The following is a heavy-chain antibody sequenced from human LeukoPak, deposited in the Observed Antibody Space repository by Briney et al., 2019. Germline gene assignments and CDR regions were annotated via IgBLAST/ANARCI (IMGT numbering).Heavy chain of an antibody. J-gene: IGHJ2*01. D-gene: IGHD2-2*01. CDR2: VHSSGST. Sequence: SETLSLTCTVSGGSISSYDWNWIRQPVGKGLEWIGRVHSSGSTNYNASLKSRVTMSVDTSKNQISLRLNSMTAADTAVYYCARGRTSLLWGRGTLVTVSS. CDR3: ARGRTSLL. V-gene: IGHV4-4*07. CDR1: GGSISSYD.